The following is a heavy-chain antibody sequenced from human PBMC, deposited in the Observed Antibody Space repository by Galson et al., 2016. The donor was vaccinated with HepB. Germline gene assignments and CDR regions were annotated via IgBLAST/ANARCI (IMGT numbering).Heavy chain of an antibody. V-gene: IGHV3-23*01. CDR1: GFTFSSNA. D-gene: IGHD3-10*01. Sequence: SLRLSCAASGFTFSSNAMSWVRQAPGKGLEWVSGISGTGSATYYADAVTGRFTISRDNSKNTLYLQMNSLRVEDTAVYYCGELPDLIDDRDIRGDFNYWGQGTSVTVSS. CDR2: ISGTGSAT. CDR3: GELPDLIDDRDIRGDFNY. J-gene: IGHJ4*02.